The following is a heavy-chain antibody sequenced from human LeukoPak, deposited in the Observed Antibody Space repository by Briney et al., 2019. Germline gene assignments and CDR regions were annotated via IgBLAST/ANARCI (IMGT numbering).Heavy chain of an antibody. CDR2: ISSRSSYI. V-gene: IGHV3-21*01. J-gene: IGHJ4*02. CDR1: GFTFSSYS. Sequence: GGSLRLSCAASGFTFSSYSMNWVRQASGKGLEWVSSISSRSSYIYYADSVKGRFTISRDNAKNSLYLQMISLRAEDTAVYYCARDDSLTYYYDTSGYYSWGQGTLVTVSS. D-gene: IGHD3-22*01. CDR3: ARDDSLTYYYDTSGYYS.